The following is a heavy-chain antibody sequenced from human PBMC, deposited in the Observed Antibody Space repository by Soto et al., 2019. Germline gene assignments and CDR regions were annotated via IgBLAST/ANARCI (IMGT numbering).Heavy chain of an antibody. D-gene: IGHD3-22*01. CDR1: GFTFSSYA. Sequence: GGSLRLSCAASGFTFSSYAMSWVRQAPGKGLEWVSAISGSGGSTYYADSVKGRFTISRDNSKNTLYLQMNSLRAEDTAVYYCAKAQDYDSSGYYFDYWGQGTLVTVSS. V-gene: IGHV3-23*01. CDR2: ISGSGGST. J-gene: IGHJ4*02. CDR3: AKAQDYDSSGYYFDY.